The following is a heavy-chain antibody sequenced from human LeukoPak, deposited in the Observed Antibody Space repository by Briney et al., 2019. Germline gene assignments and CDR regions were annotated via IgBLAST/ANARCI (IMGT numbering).Heavy chain of an antibody. CDR1: GGSISSYY. CDR2: IYYSGST. J-gene: IGHJ6*02. D-gene: IGHD7-27*01. Sequence: PSETLSLTCTVSGGSISSYYWSWIRQPPGKGLEWIGYIYYSGSTNYNPSLKSRVTISVDTSKNQFSLKLSSVTAADTAVYYCARGGILGIFDTYYYYGMDVWGQGTTVTVSS. V-gene: IGHV4-59*08. CDR3: ARGGILGIFDTYYYYGMDV.